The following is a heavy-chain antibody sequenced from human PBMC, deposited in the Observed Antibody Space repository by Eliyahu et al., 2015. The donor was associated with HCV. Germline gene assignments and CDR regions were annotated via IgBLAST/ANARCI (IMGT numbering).Heavy chain of an antibody. V-gene: IGHV3-33*01. CDR3: ARDLYIDDSYFDT. Sequence: QVQLVESGGGVVQPGRSLRLSCAASGFTFSNYVMHWVRQAPGQGLGWVAVIWWDGSKIYYADSVKGRFTVSRDNSQKTLYLQMNSLRAGDTAIYYCARDLYIDDSYFDTWGPGTRVTVSS. CDR1: GFTFSNYV. J-gene: IGHJ4*02. CDR2: IWWDGSKI. D-gene: IGHD3-16*01.